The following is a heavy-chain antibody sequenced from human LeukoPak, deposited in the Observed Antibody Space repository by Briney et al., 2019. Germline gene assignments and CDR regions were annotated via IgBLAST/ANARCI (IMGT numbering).Heavy chain of an antibody. D-gene: IGHD4-11*01. Sequence: PSETLSLTRTVSGGSISSYYWSWIRQPPGKGLEWIGYISYSGSTNYNPSLKSRVTISVDTSKHQFSLKLSSVTAADTAVYYCARGPEYSNSYYYYYYMDVWGKGTTVTVSS. CDR1: GGSISSYY. V-gene: IGHV4-59*01. CDR3: ARGPEYSNSYYYYYYMDV. CDR2: ISYSGST. J-gene: IGHJ6*03.